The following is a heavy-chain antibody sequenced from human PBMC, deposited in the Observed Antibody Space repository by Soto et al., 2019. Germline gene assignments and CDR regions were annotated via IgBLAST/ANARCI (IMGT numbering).Heavy chain of an antibody. CDR3: ARHSSSWYDYYYYYGMDV. CDR1: GYTFTGYY. Sequence: QVQLVQSGAEVKKPGASVKVSCKASGYTFTGYYMHWVRQAPGQGLEWMGWINPNSGGTNYAQKFQGRVTMTRDTSSSTAYIELSRLRSDDTAVYYCARHSSSWYDYYYYYGMDVWGQGTTVTVSS. J-gene: IGHJ6*02. V-gene: IGHV1-2*02. D-gene: IGHD6-13*01. CDR2: INPNSGGT.